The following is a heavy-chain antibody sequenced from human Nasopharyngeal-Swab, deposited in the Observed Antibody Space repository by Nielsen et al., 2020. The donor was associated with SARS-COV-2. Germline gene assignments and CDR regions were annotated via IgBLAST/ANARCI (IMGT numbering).Heavy chain of an antibody. D-gene: IGHD3-3*01. CDR2: ISSSSSYI. CDR1: GFLFSGSA. Sequence: GESLKISCAASGFLFSGSAIHWVRQASGKGLEWVSSISSSSSYIYYADSVKGRFTISRDNAKNSLYLQMNSLRAEDTAMYYCARDGLDYDFWSAYFMDVWGQGTTVTVSS. CDR3: ARDGLDYDFWSAYFMDV. J-gene: IGHJ6*02. V-gene: IGHV3-21*01.